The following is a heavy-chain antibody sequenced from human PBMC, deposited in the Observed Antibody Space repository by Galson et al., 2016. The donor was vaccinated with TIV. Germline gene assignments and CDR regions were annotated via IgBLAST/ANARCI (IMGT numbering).Heavy chain of an antibody. J-gene: IGHJ4*02. D-gene: IGHD1-26*01. CDR1: GFTFSSYA. Sequence: SLRLSCAASGFTFSSYAMSWVRQAPGKGLEWVSDISGGGGTIYYADSVKGRFTISRDKPKKTLYLQMNGLRADDTAVYYCAKDLGGPFDSWGQGTLGTVSS. CDR3: AKDLGGPFDS. V-gene: IGHV3-23*01. CDR2: ISGGGGTI.